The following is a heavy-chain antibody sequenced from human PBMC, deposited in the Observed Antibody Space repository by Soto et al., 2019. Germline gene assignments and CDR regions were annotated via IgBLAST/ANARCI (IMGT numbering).Heavy chain of an antibody. Sequence: PGGSLRSSFAASGFTFSSYAMSWVRQAPGKGLELVSAISGSGGSTYYAYSVKGRFTISRDNSKNTLYLQMNSLRAEDTAGYYCAHLTNYYYYCTDVWGQATTVTVSS. D-gene: IGHD7-27*01. CDR1: GFTFSSYA. J-gene: IGHJ6*02. CDR2: ISGSGGST. V-gene: IGHV3-23*01. CDR3: AHLTNYYYYCTDV.